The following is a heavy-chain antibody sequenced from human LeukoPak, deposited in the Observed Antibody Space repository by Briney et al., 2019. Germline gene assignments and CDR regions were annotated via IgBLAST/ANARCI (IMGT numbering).Heavy chain of an antibody. CDR2: VNQGGTEK. Sequence: GGSLRLSCAASGFTFSSQWMGWVRQAPGKGLEWVANVNQGGTEKFYVDSVKGRFTISRDNAENSLYLQMNSLRAEDTAVFYCARGGNLGERNYIWGQGTMVTVSS. V-gene: IGHV3-7*04. CDR1: GFTFSSQW. CDR3: ARGGNLGERNYI. J-gene: IGHJ3*02. D-gene: IGHD1-1*01.